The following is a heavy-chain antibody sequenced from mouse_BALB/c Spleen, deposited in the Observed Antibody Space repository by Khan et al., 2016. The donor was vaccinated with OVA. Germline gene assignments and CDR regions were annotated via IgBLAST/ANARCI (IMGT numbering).Heavy chain of an antibody. V-gene: IGHV3-2*02. CDR1: SYSITSDYA. J-gene: IGHJ4*01. Sequence: EVQLQESEPRLVKPSQSLSLTCTVTSYSITSDYAWNWIRQFPGNKLEWMGYIRSSGGTNYNPAIKNRISITRSPSKNQCFLPLNYVSIQVTSTYYCARDGSRYNYAMDYWGQGTSVTVSS. CDR3: ARDGSRYNYAMDY. D-gene: IGHD2-3*01. CDR2: IRSSGGT.